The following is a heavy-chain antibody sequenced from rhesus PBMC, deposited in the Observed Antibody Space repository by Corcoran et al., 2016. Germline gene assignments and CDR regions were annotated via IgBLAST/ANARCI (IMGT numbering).Heavy chain of an antibody. Sequence: QGPLVRCGAEVKKAGCSVKVACKASGYTFTEYYMHWVRQAPRQGLEWMGRINPYNGNPKYAQMFQGRVTMTRDTSTSTAYMELSSLRSEDTAVYYCARRVSSGSYYYDYWGQGVLVTVSS. CDR3: ARRVSSGSYYYDY. CDR1: GYTFTEYY. CDR2: INPYNGNP. J-gene: IGHJ4*01. D-gene: IGHD3-16*01. V-gene: IGHV1S2*01.